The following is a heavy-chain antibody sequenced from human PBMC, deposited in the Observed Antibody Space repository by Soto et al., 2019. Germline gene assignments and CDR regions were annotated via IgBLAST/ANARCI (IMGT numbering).Heavy chain of an antibody. J-gene: IGHJ4*02. CDR1: GYTFTSYG. CDR2: ISAYNGNT. CDR3: ARDRIAVAGGTFDY. D-gene: IGHD6-19*01. Sequence: ASVKVSCKASGYTFTSYGISWVRQAPGQGLEWMGWISAYNGNTNYAQKLQGRVTITTDTSTSTAYMELRSLRSDDTAVYYCARDRIAVAGGTFDYWGQGTLVTVSS. V-gene: IGHV1-18*01.